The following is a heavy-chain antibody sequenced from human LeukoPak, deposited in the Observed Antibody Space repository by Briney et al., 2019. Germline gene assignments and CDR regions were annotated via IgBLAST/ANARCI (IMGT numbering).Heavy chain of an antibody. D-gene: IGHD6-19*01. V-gene: IGHV4-4*07. J-gene: IGHJ4*02. Sequence: SETLSLTCTVSGGSISSYYWSWIRQPAGKGLEWIGRIYTSGSANYNPSLKSRVTMSVDTSKNQFSLKLSSVTAADTAVYYCAREITNFGGWLFDYWGQGTLVTVSS. CDR2: IYTSGSA. CDR1: GGSISSYY. CDR3: AREITNFGGWLFDY.